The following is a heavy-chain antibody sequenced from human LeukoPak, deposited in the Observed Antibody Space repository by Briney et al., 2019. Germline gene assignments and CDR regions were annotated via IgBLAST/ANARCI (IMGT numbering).Heavy chain of an antibody. J-gene: IGHJ4*01. V-gene: IGHV3-23*01. CDR2: LSVSGITT. D-gene: IGHD6-19*01. CDR3: AKGIYSSGWSYFDY. Sequence: GGSLRLSCAASGFTFSNSAMSWVRQAPGKGLEWVSPLSVSGITTHYADTLKGGFTLSQDNSKNTLYQQMNSLRAEDTAVYYCAKGIYSSGWSYFDYWGNGTLVTVSS. CDR1: GFTFSNSA.